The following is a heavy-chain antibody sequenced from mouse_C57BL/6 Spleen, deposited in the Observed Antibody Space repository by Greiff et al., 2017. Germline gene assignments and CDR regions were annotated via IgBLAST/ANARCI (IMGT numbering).Heavy chain of an antibody. J-gene: IGHJ3*01. CDR2: IYPGDGAT. V-gene: IGHV1-82*01. Sequence: VQLKESGPELVKPGASVKISCKASGYAFSSSWMNWVKQRPGKGLEWIGRIYPGDGATNYNGKFKGKATLTADKSSSTAYMQLSSLTSEDSAVYFCARYYDYDREFAYWGQGALVTVSA. D-gene: IGHD2-4*01. CDR1: GYAFSSSW. CDR3: ARYYDYDREFAY.